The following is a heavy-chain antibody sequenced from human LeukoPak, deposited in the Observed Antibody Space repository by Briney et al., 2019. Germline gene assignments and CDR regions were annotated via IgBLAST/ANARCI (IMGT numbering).Heavy chain of an antibody. J-gene: IGHJ5*02. V-gene: IGHV3-53*01. D-gene: IGHD3-22*01. Sequence: PGGSLTLSCAASGFTVSSNYMSWVRQAPGKGLEWVSDIYSGGSTYYADSVKGRFTISRDNSKNTLYLQMNSMRAEDTAVYYCARATYYYDSSGYTNWFDPWGQGTLVTVSS. CDR3: ARATYYYDSSGYTNWFDP. CDR1: GFTVSSNY. CDR2: IYSGGST.